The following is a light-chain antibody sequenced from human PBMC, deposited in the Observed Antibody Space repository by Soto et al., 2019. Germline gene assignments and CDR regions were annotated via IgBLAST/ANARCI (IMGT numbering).Light chain of an antibody. Sequence: QSVLTQPASVSGSPGQSITISCTGTSSDVGGYNYVSWYQQHPGKAPKLMIYEVSNRPSGVSNRFSGSKSGNTASLTISGLQAEDEADFNSSSYTRSSPHVVFGGGTKVTVL. CDR3: SSYTRSSPHVV. J-gene: IGLJ2*01. CDR1: SSDVGGYNY. V-gene: IGLV2-14*01. CDR2: EVS.